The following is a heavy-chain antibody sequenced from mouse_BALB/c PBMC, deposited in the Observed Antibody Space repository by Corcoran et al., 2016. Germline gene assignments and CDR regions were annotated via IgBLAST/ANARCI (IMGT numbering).Heavy chain of an antibody. V-gene: IGHV1-9*01. J-gene: IGHJ4*01. CDR3: ARGRNYYAMDY. Sequence: QVQLQQSGAELMKPGASVKISCKATGYTFSSYWIEWVKQRPGHGLEWIGEILPGSGSTNYNEKFKGKATFTADTSSNTAYMQLSSLTSEDSAVYYCARGRNYYAMDYWGQGTSVTVSS. CDR1: GYTFSSYW. CDR2: ILPGSGST.